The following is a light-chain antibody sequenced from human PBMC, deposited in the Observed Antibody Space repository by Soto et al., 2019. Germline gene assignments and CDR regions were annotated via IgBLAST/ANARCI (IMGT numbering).Light chain of an antibody. Sequence: EIVLTQSPGTLSLSPGERATLSCRASQSVSSSYLAWYQQKPGQAPRLLIYGASSRATGIPDRFSGSGSGTDFTLTISRLEPEDFAVYFCQQYTTSPWTFGQGTTV. CDR3: QQYTTSPWT. CDR2: GAS. J-gene: IGKJ1*01. V-gene: IGKV3-20*01. CDR1: QSVSSSY.